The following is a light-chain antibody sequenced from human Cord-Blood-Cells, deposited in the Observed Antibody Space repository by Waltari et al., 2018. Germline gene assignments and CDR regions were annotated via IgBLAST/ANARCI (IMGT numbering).Light chain of an antibody. V-gene: IGKV1-33*01. CDR1: QDISNY. Sequence: DIQMTQSPSSLSASVGDRVTITCQASQDISNYLNWYQQKPGKAPKLLIYDASNLETGVPSRFSGSGSVTDFTFTISSLQPEDIATYYCQQYDNRPPTFGGGTKVEIK. CDR3: QQYDNRPPT. J-gene: IGKJ4*01. CDR2: DAS.